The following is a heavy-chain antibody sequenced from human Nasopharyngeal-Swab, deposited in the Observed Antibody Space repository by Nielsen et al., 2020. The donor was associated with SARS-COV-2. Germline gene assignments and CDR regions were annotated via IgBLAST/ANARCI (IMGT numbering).Heavy chain of an antibody. V-gene: IGHV1-46*01. CDR3: ARDYDFWSGYYTGGAFDI. J-gene: IGHJ3*02. Sequence: WVRQAPGQGLEWMGIINPSGGSTSYAQKFQGRVTMTRDTSTSTVYMELSSLRSEDTAVYYCARDYDFWSGYYTGGAFDIWGQGTMGTVSS. CDR2: INPSGGST. D-gene: IGHD3-3*01.